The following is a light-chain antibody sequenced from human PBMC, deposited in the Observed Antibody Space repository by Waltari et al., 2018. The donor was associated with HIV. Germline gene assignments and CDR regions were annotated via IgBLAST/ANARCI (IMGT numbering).Light chain of an antibody. CDR2: DDN. CDR3: QSYDSNSWL. CDR1: SGSIASNY. V-gene: IGLV6-57*03. J-gene: IGLJ3*02. Sequence: NFMLTKPHSVSEAPGKTVTISCTRRSGSIASNYLQWYQQRPGSAPTPVICDDNHRPPGVPDRFSVSIDRSSNSASLTISGLRTEDEAHYYCQSYDSNSWLFRAGTKLTVL.